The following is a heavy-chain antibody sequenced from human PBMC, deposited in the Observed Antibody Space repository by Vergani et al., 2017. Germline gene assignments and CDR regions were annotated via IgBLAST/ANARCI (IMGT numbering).Heavy chain of an antibody. Sequence: QMQLQESGPGLVKASETLSLPCTVSGDSIISRSYYLGWIRQPPGKGMEWSGSIYNSGNGDSSSSLKSRVTISADTSKNQFSLRLTSVTAADTAVYYCASGKYYSDSTSHFRGRYFDVWGRGTLVTVPS. J-gene: IGHJ2*01. CDR1: GDSIISRSYY. V-gene: IGHV4-39*01. CDR3: ASGKYYSDSTSHFRGRYFDV. CDR2: IYNSGNG. D-gene: IGHD3-16*01.